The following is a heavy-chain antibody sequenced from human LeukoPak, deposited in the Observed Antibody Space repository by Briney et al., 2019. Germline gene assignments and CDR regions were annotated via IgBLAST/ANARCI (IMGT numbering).Heavy chain of an antibody. Sequence: GASVKVSCKASGYTFTGYYMHWVRQAPGQGLEWMGWINPNSGGTNYAQKFQGRVTMTRDTSISTAYMELSRLRSDDTAVYYCAKAHTYYDFWSGYYQDYYYYMDVWGKGTTVTVSS. CDR1: GYTFTGYY. D-gene: IGHD3-3*01. J-gene: IGHJ6*03. CDR3: AKAHTYYDFWSGYYQDYYYYMDV. CDR2: INPNSGGT. V-gene: IGHV1-2*02.